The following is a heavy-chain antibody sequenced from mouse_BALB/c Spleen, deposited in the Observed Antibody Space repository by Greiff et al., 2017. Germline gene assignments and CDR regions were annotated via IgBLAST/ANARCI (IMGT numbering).Heavy chain of an antibody. Sequence: EVQLQQSGPELVKPGASVKISCKASGYSFTGYFMNWVMQSHGKSLEWIGRINPYNGDTFYNQKFKGKATLTVDKSSSTAHMELRSLASEDSAVYYCARGGYDGYLFAYWGQGTLVTVSA. J-gene: IGHJ3*01. CDR3: ARGGYDGYLFAY. CDR2: INPYNGDT. V-gene: IGHV1-20*02. CDR1: GYSFTGYF. D-gene: IGHD2-3*01.